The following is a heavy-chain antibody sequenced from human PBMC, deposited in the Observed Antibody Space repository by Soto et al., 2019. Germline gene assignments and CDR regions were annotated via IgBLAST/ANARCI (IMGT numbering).Heavy chain of an antibody. CDR3: ARYSSSWSKYVQH. D-gene: IGHD6-13*01. J-gene: IGHJ1*01. V-gene: IGHV4-34*01. CDR2: INHGGSA. Sequence: VQLQQWGAGLLKTSETLSLTCAVYGGSLSGYYWSWIRQTPGKRREWVGDINHGGSANYNPSLKSRVTFSLDPSKNQFSPKLSSVIAAATAVYYCARYSSSWSKYVQHWGRGTLVTVSS. CDR1: GGSLSGYY.